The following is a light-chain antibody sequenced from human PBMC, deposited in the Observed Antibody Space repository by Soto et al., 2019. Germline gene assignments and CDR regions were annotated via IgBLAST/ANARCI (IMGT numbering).Light chain of an antibody. V-gene: IGKV3-11*01. CDR2: DAV. CDR1: QSISTY. Sequence: ETVLTQSTATLSFSPGERATLSCRASQSISTYLAWYQQKPGQAPRLLIYDAVNRATGIPARFSGSGSGTDFTLIIDSLAPEDFAVYYCQQRINWPHTFGGRTKVAIK. CDR3: QQRINWPHT. J-gene: IGKJ4*01.